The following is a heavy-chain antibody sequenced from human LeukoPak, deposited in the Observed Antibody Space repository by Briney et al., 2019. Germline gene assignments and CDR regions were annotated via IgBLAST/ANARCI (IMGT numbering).Heavy chain of an antibody. CDR1: GFTFSSSS. V-gene: IGHV3-21*01. CDR3: ATSDDLWSGMDN. D-gene: IGHD3-3*01. J-gene: IGHJ4*02. CDR2: ISSSSSYI. Sequence: KPGGSLRLSCAASGFTFSSSSMNWVRQAPGKGLEWVSSISSSSSYIYYADSVKGRFTISRDNAKNSLYLQMDSLRADDTAVYYCATSDDLWSGMDNWGQGTLVTVSS.